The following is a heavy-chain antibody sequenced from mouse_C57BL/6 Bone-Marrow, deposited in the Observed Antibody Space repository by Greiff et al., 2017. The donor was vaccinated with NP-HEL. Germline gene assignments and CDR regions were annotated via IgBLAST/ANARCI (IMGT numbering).Heavy chain of an antibody. V-gene: IGHV1-50*01. D-gene: IGHD2-4*01. CDR1: GYTFTSYW. Sequence: QVQLKESGAELVKPGASVKLSCKASGYTFTSYWMQWVKQRPGQGLEWIGEIDPSDSYTNSNQKFKGKATLTVDTSSSTAYMQLRSLTSEDSAVYYCARDYDDFDYWGQGTTLTVSS. CDR2: IDPSDSYT. CDR3: ARDYDDFDY. J-gene: IGHJ2*01.